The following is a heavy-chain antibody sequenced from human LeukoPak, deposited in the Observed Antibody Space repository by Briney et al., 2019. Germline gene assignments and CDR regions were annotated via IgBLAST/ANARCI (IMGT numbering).Heavy chain of an antibody. CDR1: GYTFTSYY. CDR2: INPSGGST. CDR3: ARDPLACSSTSCYGLYYFDY. V-gene: IGHV1-46*01. Sequence: ASVKVSCKASGYTFTSYYMHWVRQAPGQGLEWMGIINPSGGSTSYAQKFQGRVTMTRDTSTSTVYMELSSLRSEDTAVYYCARDPLACSSTSCYGLYYFDYWGQGTLVTVSS. D-gene: IGHD2-2*01. J-gene: IGHJ4*02.